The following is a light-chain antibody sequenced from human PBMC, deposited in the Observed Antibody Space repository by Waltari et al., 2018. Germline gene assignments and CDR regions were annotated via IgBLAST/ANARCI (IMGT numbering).Light chain of an antibody. V-gene: IGLV2-14*03. J-gene: IGLJ3*02. CDR1: SNDVGGYNY. CDR2: DVN. CDR3: SSYSTSGTWV. Sequence: QSVLTQPASVSGSPGQSITISCTGTSNDVGGYNYVSWCQQHPGKAPKLMIYDVNNRPSGVSNRFSGSKSGNPASLTISGLQTEDEADYYCSSYSTSGTWVFGGGTKLAVL.